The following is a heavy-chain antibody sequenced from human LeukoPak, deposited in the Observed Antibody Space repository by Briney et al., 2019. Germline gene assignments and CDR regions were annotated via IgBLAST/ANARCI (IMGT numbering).Heavy chain of an antibody. J-gene: IGHJ3*02. CDR1: GGSISTYY. D-gene: IGHD1-1*01. CDR3: AKGKRNEFDAFDI. CDR2: IYTSGST. Sequence: SETLSLTCAVSGGSISTYYWSWIRQPAGKGLEWIGRIYTSGSTNYNPSLKSRVTISLDKSKNQFSLNLSSVTAADTAMYYCAKGKRNEFDAFDIWGQGTMVTASS. V-gene: IGHV4-4*07.